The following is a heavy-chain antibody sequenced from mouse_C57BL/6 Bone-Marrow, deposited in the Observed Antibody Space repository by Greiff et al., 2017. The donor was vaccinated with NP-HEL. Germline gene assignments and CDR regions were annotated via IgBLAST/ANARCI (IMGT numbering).Heavy chain of an antibody. J-gene: IGHJ2*01. V-gene: IGHV1-69*01. Sequence: QVQLQQPGAELVMPGASVKLSCKASGYTFTSYWMHWVKQRPGQGLEWIGEIDPSDSYTNYNQKFKGKSTLTVDKSSSTAYMQLSSLTSEDSAVDYCARKNRLGFDYWGQGTTLTVSS. D-gene: IGHD4-1*01. CDR1: GYTFTSYW. CDR3: ARKNRLGFDY. CDR2: IDPSDSYT.